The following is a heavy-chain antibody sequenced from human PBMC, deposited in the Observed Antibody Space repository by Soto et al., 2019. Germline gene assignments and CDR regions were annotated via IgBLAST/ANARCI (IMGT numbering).Heavy chain of an antibody. D-gene: IGHD3-16*02. V-gene: IGHV4-31*03. CDR1: GGSISSGGYY. CDR2: IYYSGST. Sequence: QVQLQESGPGLVKPSQTLSLTCTVSGGSISSGGYYWSWIRQHPGKGLEWIGYIYYSGSTYYNPSLKRRVNISVDTSKNECSLKLSSVTAADTAVYYCARDHHDYIWGSYRSLPLVDWGQGTLVTVSS. CDR3: ARDHHDYIWGSYRSLPLVD. J-gene: IGHJ4*02.